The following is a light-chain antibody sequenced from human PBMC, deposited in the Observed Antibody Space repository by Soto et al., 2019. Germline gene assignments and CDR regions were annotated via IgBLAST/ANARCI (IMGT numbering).Light chain of an antibody. V-gene: IGKV3-20*01. Sequence: EFVLTQSPGTLSLSPGERATLSCRASQTVRNNYLAWYQQKPGRAPRLLIYDASSRATGIPARFSGSGSGTEFTLTISSLQPDDFATYYCQQYNSYPWTFGQGTKVDI. CDR2: DAS. J-gene: IGKJ1*01. CDR1: QTVRNNY. CDR3: QQYNSYPWT.